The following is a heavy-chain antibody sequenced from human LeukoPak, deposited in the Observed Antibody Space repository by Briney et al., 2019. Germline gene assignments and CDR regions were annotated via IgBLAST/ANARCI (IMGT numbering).Heavy chain of an antibody. CDR1: GFTFSSYS. Sequence: PGGSLRLSCAASGFTFSSYSMNWVRQAPGKGLEWVSSISSSSSYIYYADSVKGRFTISRDNAKNSLYLQMNSLRAEDTALYYCARDSGPGYSSSWYDYWGQGTLVTVSS. V-gene: IGHV3-21*04. J-gene: IGHJ4*02. CDR2: ISSSSSYI. D-gene: IGHD6-13*01. CDR3: ARDSGPGYSSSWYDY.